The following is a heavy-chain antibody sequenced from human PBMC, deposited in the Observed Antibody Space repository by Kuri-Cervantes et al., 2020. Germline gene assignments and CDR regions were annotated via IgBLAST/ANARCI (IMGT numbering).Heavy chain of an antibody. CDR1: GFTFSSYA. Sequence: GGSLRLSCAASGFTFSSYAMHWVRQAPGKGLEWVAVISYDGSNKYYADSVKGRFTISRDNSKNTLYLQMNSLRAEDTAVYYCAKLPGYYGSGSYYTFDAFDIWGQGTMVTVSS. J-gene: IGHJ3*02. D-gene: IGHD3-10*01. V-gene: IGHV3-30-3*02. CDR3: AKLPGYYGSGSYYTFDAFDI. CDR2: ISYDGSNK.